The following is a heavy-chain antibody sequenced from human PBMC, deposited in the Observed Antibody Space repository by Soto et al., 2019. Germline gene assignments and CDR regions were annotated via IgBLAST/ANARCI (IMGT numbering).Heavy chain of an antibody. J-gene: IGHJ6*02. CDR2: IIPVFRTP. CDR1: GGTFGNSA. V-gene: IGHV1-69*12. Sequence: QVQLVQSGAEVNKPGSSVTVSCKASGGTFGNSAVSWVRQAPGQGLEWMGGIIPVFRTPDYAHKFQGRITITADESTSTVYMELTSLRSEDTAVYYCARDKDRQQSGGNYYCGIDVWGQGTTVTVSS. CDR3: ARDKDRQQSGGNYYCGIDV.